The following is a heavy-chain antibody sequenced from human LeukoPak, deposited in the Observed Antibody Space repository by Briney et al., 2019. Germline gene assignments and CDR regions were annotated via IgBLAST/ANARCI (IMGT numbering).Heavy chain of an antibody. J-gene: IGHJ4*02. CDR2: RIPILGTA. CDR3: ARELSSSCGFDY. V-gene: IGHV1-69*13. D-gene: IGHD6-13*01. Sequence: AVKVSCKASRGTFSSYAIIWVRQPPAQGGEGMGWRIPILGTANYAQKFQGRVTITADESTSTAYMELSSLRSEDTAVYYCARELSSSCGFDYWGQGTLVTVSS. CDR1: RGTFSSYA.